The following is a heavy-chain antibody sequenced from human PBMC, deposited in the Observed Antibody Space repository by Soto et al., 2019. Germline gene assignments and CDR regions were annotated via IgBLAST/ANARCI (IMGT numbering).Heavy chain of an antibody. V-gene: IGHV3-33*01. CDR1: GFTFSSYD. CDR2: ICYDGSNK. CDR3: ARGYGVKSGTFDF. Sequence: QVQLVESGGGVVQPGRSLRLSCAASGFTFSSYDMHWVRQAPGTGLDWVSVICYDGSNKDYADSVKGRFTISRDNSKNTLYLQMNGLRGEDTAVYYCARGYGVKSGTFDFWGQGTMVTVSS. J-gene: IGHJ3*01. D-gene: IGHD4-17*01.